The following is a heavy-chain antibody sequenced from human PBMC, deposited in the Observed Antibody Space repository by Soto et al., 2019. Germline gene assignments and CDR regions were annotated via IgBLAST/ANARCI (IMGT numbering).Heavy chain of an antibody. J-gene: IGHJ5*02. V-gene: IGHV4-4*02. Sequence: SETLSLTCAVSGGSISSSNWWSWVRQPPGKGLEWIGEIYHSGSTNYNPSLKSRVTISVDTSKNQFSLKLSSVTAADTAVYYCARVTPQVWFDPWGQGTLVTVSS. CDR2: IYHSGST. D-gene: IGHD2-15*01. CDR3: ARVTPQVWFDP. CDR1: GGSISSSNW.